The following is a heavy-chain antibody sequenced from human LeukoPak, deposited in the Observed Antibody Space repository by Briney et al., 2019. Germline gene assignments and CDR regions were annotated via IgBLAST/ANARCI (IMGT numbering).Heavy chain of an antibody. J-gene: IGHJ4*02. CDR1: GFTFSSYS. CDR3: ARDYGDHPYPEVTLDQ. V-gene: IGHV3-21*01. CDR2: ISYSSSYV. Sequence: GGSLRLSCAASGFTFSSYSMNWVRQAPGKGLEWVSSISYSSSYVYSADSVKGRFTISRDNAKKSTYLQMHRVRVEDTAVYYCARDYGDHPYPEVTLDQWGQGTLVTVSS. D-gene: IGHD2-21*01.